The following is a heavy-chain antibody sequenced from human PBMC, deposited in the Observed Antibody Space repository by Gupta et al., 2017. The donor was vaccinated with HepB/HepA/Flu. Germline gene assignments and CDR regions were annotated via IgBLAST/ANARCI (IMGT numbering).Heavy chain of an antibody. Sequence: EVQLVESGGGLVQPGGSLRLSCAASEFSFRSYEMTWVRRAPGKGPEWVSYINTSGSTKFYADSVKGRFTISRDNAKRSLFLQMDSLRVEDTALYYCVRKASGWPSYYFDNWGQGILVTVSS. V-gene: IGHV3-48*03. CDR3: VRKASGWPSYYFDN. CDR1: EFSFRSYE. D-gene: IGHD6-19*01. CDR2: INTSGSTK. J-gene: IGHJ4*02.